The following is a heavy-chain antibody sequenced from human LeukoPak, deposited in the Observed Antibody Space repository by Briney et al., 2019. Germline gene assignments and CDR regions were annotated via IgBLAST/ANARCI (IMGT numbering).Heavy chain of an antibody. Sequence: SETLSLTCTVSGGSISSSSYYWGWIRQPPGKGLEWIGSIYYSGSTYYNPSLKSRVTISVDTSKNQFSLKLSSVTAADTAVYYCARSRGAAAGTYQGDWFDPWGQGTLVTVSS. CDR2: IYYSGST. CDR3: ARSRGAAAGTYQGDWFDP. V-gene: IGHV4-39*07. CDR1: GGSISSSSYY. J-gene: IGHJ5*02. D-gene: IGHD6-13*01.